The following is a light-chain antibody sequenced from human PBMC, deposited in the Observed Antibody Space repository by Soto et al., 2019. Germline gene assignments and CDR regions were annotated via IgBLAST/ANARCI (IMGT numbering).Light chain of an antibody. CDR1: QSVSSY. CDR3: QQRSNWLLT. V-gene: IGKV3-11*01. Sequence: EIVLTQSPATLSLSPGERATLSCRASQSVSSYLAWYQQKTGQAPRILIYDAPNRATGIPARFSGSGSGTDFTLTISSLEPEDFAVYYCQQRSNWLLTFGGGTKVEIK. CDR2: DAP. J-gene: IGKJ4*01.